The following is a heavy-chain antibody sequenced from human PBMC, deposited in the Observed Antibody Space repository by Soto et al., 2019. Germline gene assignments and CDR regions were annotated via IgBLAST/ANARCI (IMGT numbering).Heavy chain of an antibody. J-gene: IGHJ3*02. CDR2: IYYSGST. V-gene: IGHV4-39*01. Sequence: QLQLQESGPGLVKPSETLSLTCTVSGGSISSSSYYWGWIRQPPGKGLEWIGSIYYSGSTYYNPSLKSRVTISVDTSKNQFSLQLSSVTAADTAVYYCARRGITMIVVPFDAFDIWGQGTMVTVSS. CDR1: GGSISSSSYY. D-gene: IGHD3-22*01. CDR3: ARRGITMIVVPFDAFDI.